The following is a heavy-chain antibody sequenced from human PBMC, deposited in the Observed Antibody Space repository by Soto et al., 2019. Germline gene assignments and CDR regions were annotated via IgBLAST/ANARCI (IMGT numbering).Heavy chain of an antibody. CDR2: IHYSGST. D-gene: IGHD6-13*01. Sequence: SETLSLTCTVSGDSITSTSYNWGWIRQPSGKGLEWIGCIHYSGSTYYNPSLRSRVTSSVDTSKNQFSLKVSSVTAADTAVYYCARRLFSSTWPSYFDYWGEGTLVTVSS. J-gene: IGHJ4*02. V-gene: IGHV4-39*01. CDR3: ARRLFSSTWPSYFDY. CDR1: GDSITSTSYN.